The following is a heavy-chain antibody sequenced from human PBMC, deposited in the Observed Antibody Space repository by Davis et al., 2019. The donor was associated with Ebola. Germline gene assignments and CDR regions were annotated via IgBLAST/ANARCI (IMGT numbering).Heavy chain of an antibody. D-gene: IGHD2-15*01. Sequence: AASVKVSCKASGYTFTSYYMHWVRQAPGQGLEWMGIINPSGGSTSYAQKFQGRVTMTRDTSTSTVYMELSSLRSKDTAVYYCAREVVVVVAATPTYYYYGMDVWGKGTTVTVSS. CDR2: INPSGGST. CDR1: GYTFTSYY. CDR3: AREVVVVVAATPTYYYYGMDV. V-gene: IGHV1-46*01. J-gene: IGHJ6*04.